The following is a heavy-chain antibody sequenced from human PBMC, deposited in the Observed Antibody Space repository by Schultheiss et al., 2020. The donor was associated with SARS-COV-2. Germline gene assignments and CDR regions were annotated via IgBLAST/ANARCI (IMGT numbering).Heavy chain of an antibody. Sequence: GESLKISCAASGFTFDDYAMHWVRQAPGKGLEWVSSISSSSSYIYYADSVKGRFTISRDNSKNTLYLQMSSLRAEDTAVYYCAREVAGSSTAHFDYWGQGTLVTVSS. J-gene: IGHJ4*02. D-gene: IGHD1-26*01. CDR3: AREVAGSSTAHFDY. V-gene: IGHV3-21*04. CDR2: ISSSSSYI. CDR1: GFTFDDYA.